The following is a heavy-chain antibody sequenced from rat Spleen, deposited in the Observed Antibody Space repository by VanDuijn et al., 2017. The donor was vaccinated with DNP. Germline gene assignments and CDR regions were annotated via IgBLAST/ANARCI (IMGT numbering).Heavy chain of an antibody. D-gene: IGHD1-5*01. J-gene: IGHJ2*01. CDR2: ISYSGRT. Sequence: EVQLQESGPGLVEPSQSLSLTCSVTGYSITSDYWGWIRKFPGNKMEWIGHISYSGRTTYNPSLKSRISITRDTSKNQFFLQLNSVSPEDTATYYCARWKIGPHYFDYWGQGVMVTVSS. CDR1: GYSITSDY. V-gene: IGHV3-1*01. CDR3: ARWKIGPHYFDY.